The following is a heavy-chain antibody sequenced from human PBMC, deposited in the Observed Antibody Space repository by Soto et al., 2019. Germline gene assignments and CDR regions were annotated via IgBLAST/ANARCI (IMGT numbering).Heavy chain of an antibody. CDR3: ARRGSGSYYDY. CDR2: ISGSGDST. J-gene: IGHJ4*02. Sequence: EVQLLESGGGLVQPGGSLRLSCAASGFTFSSYAMRWVRHAPGKGLEWVSAISGSGDSTYYADSVKGRFTTSRDNSKNTLYLQMNSLRAEDTAVYYCARRGSGSYYDYWGQGTLVTVS. CDR1: GFTFSSYA. V-gene: IGHV3-23*01. D-gene: IGHD1-26*01.